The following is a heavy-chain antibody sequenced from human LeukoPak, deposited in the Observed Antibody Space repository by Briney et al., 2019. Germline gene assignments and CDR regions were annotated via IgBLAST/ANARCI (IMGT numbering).Heavy chain of an antibody. J-gene: IGHJ4*02. CDR2: ISWNSGSI. Sequence: GGSLRLSCAASGFTFDDYAMHWVRQAPGKGLEWVSGISWNSGSIGYADSVKGRFTISRDNAKNSLYLQMNSLRAEDTALYYCAKESEGFDYWGQGTLVTVSS. CDR1: GFTFDDYA. CDR3: AKESEGFDY. V-gene: IGHV3-9*01.